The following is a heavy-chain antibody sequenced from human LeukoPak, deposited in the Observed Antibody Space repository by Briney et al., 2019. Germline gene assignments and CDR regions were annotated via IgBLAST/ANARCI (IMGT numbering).Heavy chain of an antibody. J-gene: IGHJ3*02. CDR3: ARVYFPPVVVTDRRDAFDI. Sequence: ASVKVSCKASGYTFTGYYMHWVRQAPGQGLEWMGWINPNSGGTNYAQKFQGRVTMTRDTSISTAYMELSRLRSDDTAVYYCARVYFPPVVVTDRRDAFDIWGQGTMVTVSS. D-gene: IGHD3-22*01. CDR2: INPNSGGT. CDR1: GYTFTGYY. V-gene: IGHV1-2*02.